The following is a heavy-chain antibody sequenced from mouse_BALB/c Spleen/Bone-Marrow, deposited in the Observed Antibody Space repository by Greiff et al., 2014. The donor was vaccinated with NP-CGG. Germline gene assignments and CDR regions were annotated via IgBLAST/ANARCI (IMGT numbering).Heavy chain of an antibody. V-gene: IGHV14-4*02. CDR2: IDPENGDT. J-gene: IGHJ2*01. CDR1: GFNIKDYY. Sequence: EVQLQQSGAELVRSGASVKLSCTASGFNIKDYYMYWVKQRPEQGLEWIGWIDPENGDTEFAPKFKGKATMTADTSSNTAYLQHSSLTSEYTAVYYSNAWGYIDYWGQGTTLTVSS. CDR3: NAWGYIDY.